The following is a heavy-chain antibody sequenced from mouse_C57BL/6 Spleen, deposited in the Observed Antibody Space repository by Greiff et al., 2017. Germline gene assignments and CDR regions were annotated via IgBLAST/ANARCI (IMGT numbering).Heavy chain of an antibody. CDR3: ARGARLQNAMDY. D-gene: IGHD3-2*02. Sequence: QVQLQQSGAELVRPGASVKLSCKASGYTFTDYYINWVKQRPGPGLEWIARIYPGSGNTYYNEKFKGKATLTAEKSSSTAYMQLSSLTSEDSAVYFCARGARLQNAMDYWGQGTSVTVSS. V-gene: IGHV1-76*01. J-gene: IGHJ4*01. CDR2: IYPGSGNT. CDR1: GYTFTDYY.